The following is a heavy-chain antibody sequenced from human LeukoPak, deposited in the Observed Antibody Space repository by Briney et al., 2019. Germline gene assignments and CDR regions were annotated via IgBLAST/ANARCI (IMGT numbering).Heavy chain of an antibody. CDR1: GYSFTSYW. J-gene: IGHJ4*02. V-gene: IGHV5-51*01. Sequence: GESLKISCKGSGYSFTSYWIGWVRQMPGKGLEWMGIIYPGDSDTRYSPSFQGQVTISADKSISTAYLQWSSLKASDTAMYYCARHSPGYCSGGSCYEIKPIDYWGQGTLVTVSS. CDR3: ARHSPGYCSGGSCYEIKPIDY. D-gene: IGHD2-15*01. CDR2: IYPGDSDT.